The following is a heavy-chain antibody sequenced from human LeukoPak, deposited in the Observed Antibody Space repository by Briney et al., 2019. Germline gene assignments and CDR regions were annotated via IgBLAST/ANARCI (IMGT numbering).Heavy chain of an antibody. Sequence: PGGSLRLSCAASGFTFSSYAISWVRQAPGKGLEWVSGISGSGGSTYYADSVKGRFTISRDNSKNTLYLQMNSLRAEDTAVYYCAKGGLLVASFDYWGQGTLVTVSS. D-gene: IGHD5-12*01. CDR2: ISGSGGST. J-gene: IGHJ4*02. CDR3: AKGGLLVASFDY. CDR1: GFTFSSYA. V-gene: IGHV3-23*01.